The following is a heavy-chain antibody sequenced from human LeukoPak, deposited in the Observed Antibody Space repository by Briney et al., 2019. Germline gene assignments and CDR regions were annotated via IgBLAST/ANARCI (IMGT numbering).Heavy chain of an antibody. Sequence: GGSLRLSCAASESSFNTYPMNWVRQVPGKGLEWVSYISSSRTTIYYADSVKGRFTISRDNAKNSLYLQMNSLRAEDTAVYYCARGEMGATGYWGQGTLVTVSS. D-gene: IGHD1-26*01. CDR2: ISSSRTTI. CDR3: ARGEMGATGY. CDR1: ESSFNTYP. V-gene: IGHV3-48*01. J-gene: IGHJ4*02.